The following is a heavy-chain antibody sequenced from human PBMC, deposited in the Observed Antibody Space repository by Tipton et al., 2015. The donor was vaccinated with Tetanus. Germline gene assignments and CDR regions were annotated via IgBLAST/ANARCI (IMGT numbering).Heavy chain of an antibody. CDR3: ARVSVDDYFDY. Sequence: TLSLTCTVSGGSISSSSYYWGWIRQPPGKGLEWIGSIYYSGSTYYNPSLKSRVTISVDTSKNQFSLKLSSVTAADTAVYYCARVSVDDYFDYWGQGTLVTVSS. CDR1: GGSISSSSYY. V-gene: IGHV4-39*01. J-gene: IGHJ4*02. CDR2: IYYSGST. D-gene: IGHD2-8*01.